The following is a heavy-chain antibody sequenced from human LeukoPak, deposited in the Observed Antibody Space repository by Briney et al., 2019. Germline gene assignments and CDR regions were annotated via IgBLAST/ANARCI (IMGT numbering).Heavy chain of an antibody. CDR2: ISYDGSNK. D-gene: IGHD2-15*01. Sequence: GRSLRLSCAASGFTFSSYAMHWVRQAPGKGLEWVAVISYDGSNKYYADSVKGRFTISRDNSKNTLYLQMNSLRAEDTAVCYCARDLGYCSGGSCYSGGYWGQGTLVTVSS. J-gene: IGHJ4*02. CDR1: GFTFSSYA. V-gene: IGHV3-30*04. CDR3: ARDLGYCSGGSCYSGGY.